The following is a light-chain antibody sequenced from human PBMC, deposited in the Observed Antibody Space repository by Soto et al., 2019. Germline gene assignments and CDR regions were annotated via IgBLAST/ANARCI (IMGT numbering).Light chain of an antibody. CDR3: QQYNTYPLT. V-gene: IGKV1-5*03. J-gene: IGKJ4*01. CDR1: QSISTW. Sequence: DIQMTQSPSTLPASVGDRVTITCRASQSISTWLAWYQQKPGKAPKLLIYKASSLEGGVPSRFGGSGSGTLFNITISSLHPDDFATYYCQQYNTYPLTFGGGTKVDIK. CDR2: KAS.